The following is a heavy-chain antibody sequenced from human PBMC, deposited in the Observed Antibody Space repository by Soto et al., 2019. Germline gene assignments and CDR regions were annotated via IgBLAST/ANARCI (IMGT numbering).Heavy chain of an antibody. Sequence: GASVKVSCKSSGYTFTNYGITWVHRAPGQGLEWMGWIGAYNGRKNYAQKFQDRMTLATETSTSTVYMELRSLRSDDTALYYCARGYGDYVFGVDFWGQGTQVTVSS. CDR3: ARGYGDYVFGVDF. CDR1: GYTFTNYG. V-gene: IGHV1-18*04. J-gene: IGHJ4*02. D-gene: IGHD5-12*01. CDR2: IGAYNGRK.